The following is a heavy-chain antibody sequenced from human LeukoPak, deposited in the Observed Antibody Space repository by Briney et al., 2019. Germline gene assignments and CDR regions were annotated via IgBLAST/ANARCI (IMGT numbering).Heavy chain of an antibody. J-gene: IGHJ4*02. CDR2: ISYDGSNK. CDR1: GFTFSSYG. D-gene: IGHD6-19*01. V-gene: IGHV3-30*18. CDR3: AKDSSSSGWLDY. Sequence: PGGSLRLSCAASGFTFSSYGMHWVRQAPGKGLEWEAVISYDGSNKYYADSVKGRFTISRDNSKNTLYLQMNSLRAEDTAVYYCAKDSSSSGWLDYWGQGTLVTVSS.